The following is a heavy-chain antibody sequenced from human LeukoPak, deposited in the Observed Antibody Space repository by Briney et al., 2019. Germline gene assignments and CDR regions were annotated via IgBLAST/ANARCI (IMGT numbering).Heavy chain of an antibody. CDR1: GGSISSYY. V-gene: IGHV4-59*01. CDR2: IYYSGST. CDR3: ARGALFDY. J-gene: IGHJ4*02. Sequence: SETLSLTCTVSGGSISSYYWSWIRQPPGKGLEWIGYIYYSGSTNYNPSLKSRVTISVDTSKNQFSLKLSSVTAADTAVYYCARGALFDYWGQGTLVTVSS.